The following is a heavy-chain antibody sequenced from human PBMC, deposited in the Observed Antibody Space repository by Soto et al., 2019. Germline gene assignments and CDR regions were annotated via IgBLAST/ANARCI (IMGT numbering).Heavy chain of an antibody. CDR1: GFTFSSYG. D-gene: IGHD6-19*01. J-gene: IGHJ4*02. V-gene: IGHV3-30*19. Sequence: GGSLRLSCAASGFTFSSYGMHWVRQAPGKGLEWVAVIWYDGSNKYYADSVKGRFTISRDNSKNTLYLQMNSLRAEDTAVYYCARDPGVAVAGTLDYWGQGTLVTVSS. CDR3: ARDPGVAVAGTLDY. CDR2: IWYDGSNK.